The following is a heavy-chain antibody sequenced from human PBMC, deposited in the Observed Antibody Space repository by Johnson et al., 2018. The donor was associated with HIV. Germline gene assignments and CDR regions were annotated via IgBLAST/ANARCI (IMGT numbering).Heavy chain of an antibody. D-gene: IGHD6-6*01. Sequence: HVQLVESGGGVVQPGGSLRLSCAASGFTFSSYGMHWVRQAPGKGLEWVAVIWYDGSNKYYADSVKGRFTISRDNSKNTLYLQMNSLRAEDTAVYYCAREYSSLSQGAFDIWGQGTMVTVSS. V-gene: IGHV3-33*01. CDR1: GFTFSSYG. CDR3: AREYSSLSQGAFDI. CDR2: IWYDGSNK. J-gene: IGHJ3*02.